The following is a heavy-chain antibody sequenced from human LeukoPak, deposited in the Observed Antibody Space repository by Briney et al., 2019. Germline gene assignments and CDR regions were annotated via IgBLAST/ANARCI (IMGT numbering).Heavy chain of an antibody. D-gene: IGHD6-19*01. CDR3: ARGGSGWYRGREDAFDI. V-gene: IGHV3-21*01. Sequence: GGSLRLSCAASGFPFSSYRTNWVRQAPERGREWVSSMSSSSSYIYYADSVKGRSTTSRDNAKHSLYLQINSLRAEDTAVYYCARGGSGWYRGREDAFDIWGQGTMVTVSS. CDR1: GFPFSSYR. J-gene: IGHJ3*02. CDR2: MSSSSSYI.